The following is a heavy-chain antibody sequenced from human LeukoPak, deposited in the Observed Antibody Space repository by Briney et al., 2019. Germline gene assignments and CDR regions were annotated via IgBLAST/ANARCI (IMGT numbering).Heavy chain of an antibody. CDR2: IIPIFGTA. V-gene: IGHV1-69*05. J-gene: IGHJ4*02. CDR3: ARDSRGIAAAGTGYYFDY. D-gene: IGHD6-13*01. Sequence: SVKVSCKASGGTFSSYAISWVRQAPGQGLEWMGGIIPIFGTANHAQKFQGRVTITTDESTSTAYMELSSLRSEDTAVYYCARDSRGIAAAGTGYYFDYWGQGTLVTVSS. CDR1: GGTFSSYA.